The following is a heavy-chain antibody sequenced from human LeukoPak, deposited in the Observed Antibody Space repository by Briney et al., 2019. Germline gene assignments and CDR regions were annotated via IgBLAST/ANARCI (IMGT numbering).Heavy chain of an antibody. CDR1: GGSFSGYY. J-gene: IGHJ4*02. CDR2: INHSGSI. Sequence: PSETLSLTCAVYGGSFSGYYWSWIRQPPGKGLEWIGEINHSGSINYNPSLKSRVTISVDTSKNQFSLKLSSVTAADTAVYYCARGGSEYRFGESSPPAYWGQGTLVTVSS. CDR3: ARGGSEYRFGESSPPAY. D-gene: IGHD3-10*01. V-gene: IGHV4-34*01.